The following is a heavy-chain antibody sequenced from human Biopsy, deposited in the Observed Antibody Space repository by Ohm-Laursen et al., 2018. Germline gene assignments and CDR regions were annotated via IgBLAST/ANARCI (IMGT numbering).Heavy chain of an antibody. V-gene: IGHV1-8*01. CDR2: MNPNSGNT. J-gene: IGHJ4*02. CDR3: ARGRNPVWFGEDLDY. D-gene: IGHD3-10*01. CDR1: GYTFTSYE. Sequence: ASVKVSCKASGYTFTSYEINWVRQATGQGLEWMGWMNPNSGNTGYAQKFQGRVTMTRNTSMSTAYMEVSSLRSEDTAVYYCARGRNPVWFGEDLDYWGQGTPVTVSS.